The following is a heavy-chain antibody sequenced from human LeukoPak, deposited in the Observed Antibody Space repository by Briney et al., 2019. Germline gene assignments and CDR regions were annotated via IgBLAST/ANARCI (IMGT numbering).Heavy chain of an antibody. Sequence: GGSLRLSCAASGFTFSSYGMSWVRQAPGKGLEWVSAISGSGGSTYYADSVKGRFTISRDNSKTTLYLQMNSLRAEDTAVYYGAKDADYLSSDNYHYYIDVWGIGTTVTISS. CDR1: GFTFSSYG. CDR2: ISGSGGST. CDR3: AKDADYLSSDNYHYYIDV. J-gene: IGHJ6*03. V-gene: IGHV3-23*01. D-gene: IGHD3-22*01.